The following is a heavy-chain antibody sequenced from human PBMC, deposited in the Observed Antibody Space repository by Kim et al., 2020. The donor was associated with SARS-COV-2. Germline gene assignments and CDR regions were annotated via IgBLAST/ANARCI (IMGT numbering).Heavy chain of an antibody. CDR2: IYSGGST. J-gene: IGHJ4*02. D-gene: IGHD3-3*01. V-gene: IGHV3-66*01. Sequence: GGSLRLSCAASGFTVSSNYMSWVRQAPGKGLEWVSVIYSGGSTYYADSVKGRFTISRDNSKNTLYLQMNSLRAEDTAVYYCARGGSYDFWSGYFTYFDYWGQGTLVTVSS. CDR1: GFTVSSNY. CDR3: ARGGSYDFWSGYFTYFDY.